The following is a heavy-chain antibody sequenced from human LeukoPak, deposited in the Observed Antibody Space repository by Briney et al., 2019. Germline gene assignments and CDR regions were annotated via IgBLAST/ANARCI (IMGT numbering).Heavy chain of an antibody. CDR3: ARLGYYYDTSGPDY. V-gene: IGHV4-34*01. CDR1: GGSFSGYY. Sequence: SETLSLTCAVYGGSFSGYYWSWIRQPPGKGLEWIGEINHSGSTNYNPSLKSRVTISVDTSKNQFSLKLSSVTAADTAVYYCARLGYYYDTSGPDYWGQGTLVTVSS. J-gene: IGHJ4*02. CDR2: INHSGST. D-gene: IGHD3-22*01.